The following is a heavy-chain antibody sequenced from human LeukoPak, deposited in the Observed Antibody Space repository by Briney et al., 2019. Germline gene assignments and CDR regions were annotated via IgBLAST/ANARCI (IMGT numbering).Heavy chain of an antibody. CDR3: ATKSFYDSSGYDY. D-gene: IGHD3-22*01. Sequence: ASVKVSCKTSEYTFTAYYIHWVRQAPGQGLQWMGWIHPNYGDTNYAQRFQGRVTMTMDTSISTAYMELSRLRSDDTAVYYCATKSFYDSSGYDYWGQGTLVTVSS. J-gene: IGHJ4*02. CDR2: IHPNYGDT. CDR1: EYTFTAYY. V-gene: IGHV1-2*02.